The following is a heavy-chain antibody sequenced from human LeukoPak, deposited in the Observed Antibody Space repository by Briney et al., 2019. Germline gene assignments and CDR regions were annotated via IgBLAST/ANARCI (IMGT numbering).Heavy chain of an antibody. CDR3: ARADTAMVIDY. V-gene: IGHV6-1*01. Sequence: SQTLSLTCAISGDSVSSKTAGWNWIRQSPSRGLEWLGRTYYRSKWYNDYAVSVKSRVTINPDTSKNQFSLQLNSVTPEDTAVYYCARADTAMVIDYWGQGTLVTVSS. CDR2: TYYRSKWYN. CDR1: GDSVSSKTAG. D-gene: IGHD5-18*01. J-gene: IGHJ4*02.